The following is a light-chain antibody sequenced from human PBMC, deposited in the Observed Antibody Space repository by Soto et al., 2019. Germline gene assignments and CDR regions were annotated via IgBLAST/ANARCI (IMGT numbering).Light chain of an antibody. Sequence: QSALTQPASVSGSPGQSITISCTGTSSDVGGYNYVSWYQQHPGKAPKLMIYYVSNRPSGVSNRFSGSKSGNTASLTISGLQAEDEADYYCSSYTTADTHVVFGGGTKLTVL. V-gene: IGLV2-14*03. CDR2: YVS. CDR3: SSYTTADTHVV. CDR1: SSDVGGYNY. J-gene: IGLJ2*01.